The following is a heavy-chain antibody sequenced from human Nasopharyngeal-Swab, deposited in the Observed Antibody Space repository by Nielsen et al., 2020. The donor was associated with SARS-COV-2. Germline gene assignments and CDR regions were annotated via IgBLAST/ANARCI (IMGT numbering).Heavy chain of an antibody. V-gene: IGHV4-34*01. D-gene: IGHD5-24*01. Sequence: SEPLSLTGAVYGGSFSAYYWSWIRKPPGKGLEWIGEINHSGSTNYNPSLKSRVTISVDTSKNQFSLKLSSVTAADTAVYYCARGRGVGLATIGVDYWGQGTLVTVSS. CDR3: ARGRGVGLATIGVDY. CDR2: INHSGST. J-gene: IGHJ4*02. CDR1: GGSFSAYY.